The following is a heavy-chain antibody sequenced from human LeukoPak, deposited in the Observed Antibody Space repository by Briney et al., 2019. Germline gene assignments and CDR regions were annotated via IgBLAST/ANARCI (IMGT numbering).Heavy chain of an antibody. Sequence: QTGGSLRLSCAASGFTFSTYGMSWVRQAPGKGLEWVSAISDGGDSTYYADSVKGRFTISRDNSKNTLYLQMNSLRAEDTAVYYCAKPGIAVAGTYKRWGQGTLVTVSS. CDR2: ISDGGDST. V-gene: IGHV3-23*01. CDR3: AKPGIAVAGTYKR. J-gene: IGHJ4*02. D-gene: IGHD6-19*01. CDR1: GFTFSTYG.